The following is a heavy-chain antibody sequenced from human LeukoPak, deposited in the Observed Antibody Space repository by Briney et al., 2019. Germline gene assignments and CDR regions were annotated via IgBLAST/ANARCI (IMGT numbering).Heavy chain of an antibody. D-gene: IGHD2/OR15-2a*01. J-gene: IGHJ4*02. CDR1: GVSINSDSYY. Sequence: SETLSLTCTVSGVSINSDSYYWTWIRQPPGKGLEWIGYIYYSGSTNYNPSLKSRVTISVDTSKNQFSLKLSSVTAADTAVYYCATYPFFGDYFDYWGQGTLVTVSS. V-gene: IGHV4-61*01. CDR2: IYYSGST. CDR3: ATYPFFGDYFDY.